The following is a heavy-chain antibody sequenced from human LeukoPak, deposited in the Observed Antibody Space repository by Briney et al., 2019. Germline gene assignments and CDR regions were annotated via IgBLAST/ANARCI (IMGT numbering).Heavy chain of an antibody. CDR3: AKDLRPPTMVWGGSWFDP. J-gene: IGHJ5*02. D-gene: IGHD3-10*01. CDR1: GFTFDDYA. V-gene: IGHV3-9*01. Sequence: GGSLRLSCAASGFTFDDYAMHWVRQAPGKGLEWVSGISWNSGSIGYADSVKGRFTISRDNSKNTLYLQMNSLRAEDTAVYYCAKDLRPPTMVWGGSWFDPWGQGTLVTVSS. CDR2: ISWNSGSI.